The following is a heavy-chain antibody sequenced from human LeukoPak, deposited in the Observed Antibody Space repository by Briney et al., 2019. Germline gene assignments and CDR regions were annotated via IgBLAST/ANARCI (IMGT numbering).Heavy chain of an antibody. D-gene: IGHD6-19*01. CDR3: ARVYSSGWYTPDAFDI. CDR1: GGSISSSSYY. V-gene: IGHV4-39*07. J-gene: IGHJ3*02. Sequence: SETLSLTCTVSGGSISSSSYYWGWIRQPPGKGLEWIGSMFYSGSTYYNPSLKSRVTISVDTSKNQFSLKLSSVTAADTAVYYCARVYSSGWYTPDAFDIWGQGTMVTVSS. CDR2: MFYSGST.